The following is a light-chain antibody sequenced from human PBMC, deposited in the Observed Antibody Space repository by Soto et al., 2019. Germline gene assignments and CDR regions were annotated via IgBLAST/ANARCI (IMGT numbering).Light chain of an antibody. CDR2: WAS. CDR3: QQYYSTPPYT. CDR1: QSVLYSSNNRNY. Sequence: IVMTQSPDSLAVSLGERATINCKSSQSVLYSSNNRNYLAWYRQKPGQPPKLLIYWASTREFGVPDRISGSGSGTDFTLTISSLQAEDVAIYYCQQYYSTPPYTFGQGTKLEIK. V-gene: IGKV4-1*01. J-gene: IGKJ2*01.